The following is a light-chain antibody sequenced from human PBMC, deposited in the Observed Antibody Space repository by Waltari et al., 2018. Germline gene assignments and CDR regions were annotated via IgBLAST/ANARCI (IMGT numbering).Light chain of an antibody. CDR3: QQYNNWPPGT. J-gene: IGKJ1*01. CDR2: GAS. CDR1: QSVGTY. Sequence: TVLTQSPATLSVSPGEIGTLSCRTSQSVGTYLAWYQQRPGQPPRLLIYGASTRATGIPARVSGRGSGTEFTRTISGLQSEDSAVYYCQQYNNWPPGTFGQGTKVEI. V-gene: IGKV3-15*01.